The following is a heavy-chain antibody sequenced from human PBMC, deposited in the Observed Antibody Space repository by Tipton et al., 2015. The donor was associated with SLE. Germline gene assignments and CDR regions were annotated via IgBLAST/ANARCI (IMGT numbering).Heavy chain of an antibody. CDR2: ISFDGSDT. V-gene: IGHV3-30*04. CDR3: AREGDLEPTAFDI. CDR1: GFTLSGSA. J-gene: IGHJ3*02. Sequence: RSLRLSCAASGFTLSGSAVHWVRQASGKGLEWVADISFDGSDTYYADSVKGRFTISRDNSKNTLYLQMNSLRAEDTAVYYCAREGDLEPTAFDIWGQGTMVTVSS. D-gene: IGHD1-1*01.